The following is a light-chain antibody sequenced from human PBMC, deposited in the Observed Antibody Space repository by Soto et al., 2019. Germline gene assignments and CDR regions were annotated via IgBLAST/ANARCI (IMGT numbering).Light chain of an antibody. CDR2: EVF. V-gene: IGLV2-14*01. CDR3: SSYTSSSTLL. Sequence: QSVLTQPASVSGSPGQSITISCTGTSSDVGGFNFVSWYQQHPGKAPKLLIYEVFLRPSGVSERFSASKSGSTASLTISGLQAEDEADYYCSSYTSSSTLLFGGGTQLTVL. J-gene: IGLJ2*01. CDR1: SSDVGGFNF.